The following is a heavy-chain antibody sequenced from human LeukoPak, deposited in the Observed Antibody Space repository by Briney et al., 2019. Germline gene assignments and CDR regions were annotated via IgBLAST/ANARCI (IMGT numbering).Heavy chain of an antibody. CDR1: GGSISSYY. V-gene: IGHV4-59*01. J-gene: IGHJ3*02. D-gene: IGHD3-9*01. CDR2: IYYSGST. Sequence: SETLSLTCTVSGGSISSYYWSWIRQPPGKGLEWIGYIYYSGSTNYNPSLKSRVTISVDTSKNQFSLKLSSVTAADTAVYYCARGGYYDILTGYYRLGAFDIWGQGTMVTVSS. CDR3: ARGGYYDILTGYYRLGAFDI.